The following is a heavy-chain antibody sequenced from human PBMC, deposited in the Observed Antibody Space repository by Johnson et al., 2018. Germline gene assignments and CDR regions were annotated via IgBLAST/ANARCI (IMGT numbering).Heavy chain of an antibody. CDR2: IWYDGTND. Sequence: QVQLVQSGGGVVQPGRSLRLSCATSGFAFRSSGMFWVRQAPGKGLEWVATIWYDGTNDNYADSVKGRFIISRDNSKNTLYLQMNSLRADDTAVYYCARGMKLEEHLLNWFDPWGQGTLVTVST. J-gene: IGHJ5*02. V-gene: IGHV3-33*01. D-gene: IGHD3-3*01. CDR3: ARGMKLEEHLLNWFDP. CDR1: GFAFRSSG.